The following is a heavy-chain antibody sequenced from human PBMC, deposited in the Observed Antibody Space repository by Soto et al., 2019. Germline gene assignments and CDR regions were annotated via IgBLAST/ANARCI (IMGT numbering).Heavy chain of an antibody. D-gene: IGHD4-17*01. CDR1: GSSIDSGGFS. V-gene: IGHV4-30-2*01. Sequence: SETLSLTCAVSGSSIDSGGFSWSWIRQPPGKGLEWIGYIYPSGGTYYNPSLKSRVTISVDRSKNQFSLKLNSVTVADTAVYYYARGGDYYLDSWGQGTLVTVSS. J-gene: IGHJ4*02. CDR3: ARGGDYYLDS. CDR2: IYPSGGT.